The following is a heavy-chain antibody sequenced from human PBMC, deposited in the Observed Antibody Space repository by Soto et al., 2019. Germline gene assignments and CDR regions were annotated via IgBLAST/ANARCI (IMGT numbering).Heavy chain of an antibody. J-gene: IGHJ6*03. CDR3: ATIIGYCSSTSCNRPTDYYYYMDV. V-gene: IGHV4-31*03. CDR1: GGSISSGGYY. CDR2: IYYSGST. Sequence: PSETLSLTCTVSGGSISSGGYYWSWIRQHPGKGLEWIGYIYYSGSTYYNPSLKSRVTISVDTSKNQFSLKLSSVTAADTAVYYCATIIGYCSSTSCNRPTDYYYYMDVWGKGTTVTVSS. D-gene: IGHD2-2*01.